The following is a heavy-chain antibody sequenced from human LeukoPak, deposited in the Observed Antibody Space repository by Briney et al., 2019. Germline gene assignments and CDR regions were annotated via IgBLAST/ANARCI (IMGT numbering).Heavy chain of an antibody. J-gene: IGHJ6*03. V-gene: IGHV4-4*07. CDR1: GGSISSYY. CDR3: ARDLVVVVPAAIDLSYYYYYMDV. Sequence: PSETLPLTCTVSGGSISSYYWSWIRQPAGKGLEWIGRIYTSGSTNYNPSLKSRVTMSVDTSKNQFSLKLSSVTAADTAVYYCARDLVVVVPAAIDLSYYYYYMDVWGKGTTVTVSS. CDR2: IYTSGST. D-gene: IGHD2-2*02.